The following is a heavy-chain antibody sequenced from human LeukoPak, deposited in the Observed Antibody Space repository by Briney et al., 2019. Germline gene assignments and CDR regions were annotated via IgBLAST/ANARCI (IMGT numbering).Heavy chain of an antibody. CDR2: ISSSSSYI. Sequence: GGSLRLSCAASGFTFSSYEMNWVRQAPGKGLEWVSSISSSSSYIYYADSVKGRFTVSRDNSKNTLYVQMKSLRAEDTAVYYCAKDFVVVPGNVNYFDYWGQGTLVTVSS. J-gene: IGHJ4*02. V-gene: IGHV3-21*04. D-gene: IGHD2-21*02. CDR3: AKDFVVVPGNVNYFDY. CDR1: GFTFSSYE.